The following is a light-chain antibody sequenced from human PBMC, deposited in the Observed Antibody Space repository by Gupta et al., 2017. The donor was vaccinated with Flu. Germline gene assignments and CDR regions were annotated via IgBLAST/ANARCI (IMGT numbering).Light chain of an antibody. V-gene: IGLV2-14*03. CDR1: SSNIGGYNY. CDR3: ASFTATTSTRVL. J-gene: IGLJ1*01. CDR2: EVS. Sequence: QSALAQPASVSGSLGQSITISCTGNSSNIGGYNYVSWYQQHPRNAPKLVIYEVSARPSGGSTRFSGSKSANTASLIISGLRPEDEATDYCASFTATTSTRVLFGAGTKVTVL.